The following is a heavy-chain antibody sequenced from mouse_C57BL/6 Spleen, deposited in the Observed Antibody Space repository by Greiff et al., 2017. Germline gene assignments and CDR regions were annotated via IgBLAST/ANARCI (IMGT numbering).Heavy chain of an antibody. V-gene: IGHV2-3*01. Sequence: QVQLQQSGPGLVAPSQSLSITCTVSGFSLTSSGVSWVRQPPGKGLEWLGVIWGDGSTNYPSALISRLSISKEKSKSQVFIKMNSLQNEDTATYYCAKKASTMVTTNYAMDYWGQGPSVTVSS. CDR3: AKKASTMVTTNYAMDY. D-gene: IGHD2-2*01. J-gene: IGHJ4*01. CDR2: IWGDGST. CDR1: GFSLTSSG.